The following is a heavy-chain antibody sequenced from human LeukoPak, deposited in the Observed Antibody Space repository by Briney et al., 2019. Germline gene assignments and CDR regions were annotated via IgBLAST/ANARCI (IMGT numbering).Heavy chain of an antibody. CDR2: IYYSGST. V-gene: IGHV4-39*07. J-gene: IGHJ4*02. CDR1: GGSISSSSYY. D-gene: IGHD3-22*01. Sequence: SETLSLTCTVSGGSISSSSYYWGWIRQPPGKGPEWIGSIYYSGSTNYNPSLKSRVTISVDTSRNQFSLKLSSVTAADTAVYYCARLLSYYDSSGFGRIYYFDYWGQGTLVTVSS. CDR3: ARLLSYYDSSGFGRIYYFDY.